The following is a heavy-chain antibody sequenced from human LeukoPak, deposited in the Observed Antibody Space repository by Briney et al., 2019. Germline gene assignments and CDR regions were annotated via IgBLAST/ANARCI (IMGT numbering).Heavy chain of an antibody. D-gene: IGHD6-6*01. Sequence: SETLSLTCTVSGGSISSGGYYWSWIRQHPGKGLEWIGYVYYSGSTYYNPSLKSRVTISVDTSKNPFSLKLSSVTAADTAVYYCASKRGKYSSFGDWGQGTLVTVSS. CDR2: VYYSGST. CDR1: GGSISSGGYY. J-gene: IGHJ4*02. CDR3: ASKRGKYSSFGD. V-gene: IGHV4-31*03.